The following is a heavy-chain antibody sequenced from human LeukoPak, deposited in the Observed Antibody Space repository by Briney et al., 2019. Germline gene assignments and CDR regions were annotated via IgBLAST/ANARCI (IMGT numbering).Heavy chain of an antibody. J-gene: IGHJ4*02. V-gene: IGHV4-39*07. D-gene: IGHD3-22*01. Sequence: SETLSLTCTVSGGSISSRSYYWGWIRQPPGKGLEWIGSIYYSGSTYYNPSLESRVTISVDTSKNQFSLKLSSVTAADTAVYYCARGRYYYDSSASSGLFDYWGQGTLVTVSS. CDR2: IYYSGST. CDR1: GGSISSRSYY. CDR3: ARGRYYYDSSASSGLFDY.